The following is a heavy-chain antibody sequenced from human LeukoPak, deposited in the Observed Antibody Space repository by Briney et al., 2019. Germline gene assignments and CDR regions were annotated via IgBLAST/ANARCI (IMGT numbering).Heavy chain of an antibody. CDR1: GYTFTSYY. D-gene: IGHD3-3*01. CDR3: ARDRLRFLEWFKDDYYYYGMDV. V-gene: IGHV1-46*01. CDR2: INPSGGST. Sequence: ASVKVSCKASGYTFTSYYMHWVRQAPGQGLEWMGIINPSGGSTSYAQKFQGRVTMTRDTSTGTVYMELSSLRSEDTAVYYCARDRLRFLEWFKDDYYYYGMDVWGQGTTVTVSS. J-gene: IGHJ6*02.